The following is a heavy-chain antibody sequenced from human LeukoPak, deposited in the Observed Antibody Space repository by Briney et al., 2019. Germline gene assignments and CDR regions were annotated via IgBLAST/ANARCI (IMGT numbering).Heavy chain of an antibody. CDR3: ARYDTSGYYADN. CDR1: GFTFSSYA. V-gene: IGHV3-23*01. CDR2: ISGSGGST. J-gene: IGHJ4*02. D-gene: IGHD3-22*01. Sequence: PGGSLRLSCAASGFTFSSYAMSWVRQAPGKGLEWVSAISGSGGSTYYADSVKGRFTISRDNSKNTLYLQMNSLRAEDTAVYYCARYDTSGYYADNWGQGTLVTVSS.